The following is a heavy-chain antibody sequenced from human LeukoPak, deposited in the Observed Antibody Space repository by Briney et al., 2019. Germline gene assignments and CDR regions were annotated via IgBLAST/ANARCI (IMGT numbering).Heavy chain of an antibody. CDR3: ARRLTQYDCFNP. CDR1: GDSVSSNSVT. J-gene: IGHJ5*02. CDR2: TYYRSTWYN. Sequence: SQTLSLTCAISGDSVSSNSVTWNWIRQSPSRGLEWLGRTYYRSTWYNDYAVSVRGRITVNPDTSKNQFSLHLNSVIPEDTAVYYCARRLTQYDCFNPWGQGILVTVSS. D-gene: IGHD2-2*01. V-gene: IGHV6-1*01.